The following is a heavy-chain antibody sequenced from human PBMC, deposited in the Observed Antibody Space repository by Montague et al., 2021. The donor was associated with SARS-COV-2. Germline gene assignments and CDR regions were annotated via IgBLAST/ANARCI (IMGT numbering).Heavy chain of an antibody. CDR2: ITSSGSTI. Sequence: SLRLSCAASGFTFSSYEMNWVRQAPGKGLEWVSYITSSGSTIYXXXSXXGRFTISRDNAKNSLFLQMNSLKDEDTAVYYCARSPRGSGTGWLDYWGQGTLVTVSS. J-gene: IGHJ4*02. V-gene: IGHV3-48*03. CDR3: ARSPRGSGTGWLDY. CDR1: GFTFSSYE. D-gene: IGHD3/OR15-3a*01.